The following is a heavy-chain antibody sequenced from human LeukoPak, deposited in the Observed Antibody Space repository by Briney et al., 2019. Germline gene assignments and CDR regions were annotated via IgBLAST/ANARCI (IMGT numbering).Heavy chain of an antibody. D-gene: IGHD2-2*01. CDR1: GFTFSSYW. Sequence: GGSLRLSCEASGFTFSSYWMSWVRQAPGKGLEWVSYINSSGSIIYYADSVKGRFTISRDNAKNSQYLQMNSLRAEDTAVYYCAREGRDCSSTSCYLDYWGQGTLVTVSS. V-gene: IGHV3-48*04. CDR2: INSSGSII. CDR3: AREGRDCSSTSCYLDY. J-gene: IGHJ4*02.